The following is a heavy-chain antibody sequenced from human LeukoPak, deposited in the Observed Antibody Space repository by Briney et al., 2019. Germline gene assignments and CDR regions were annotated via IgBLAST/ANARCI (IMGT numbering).Heavy chain of an antibody. CDR1: GGSISSYY. Sequence: SETLSLTCTVSGGSISSYYWSWIRQPPGKGLEWIGYIYYSGSTNYNPSLKCRVTISVDTSKNQFSLKLSSVTAADTAVYYCAREGFHWFDPWGQGTLVTVSS. CDR3: AREGFHWFDP. J-gene: IGHJ5*02. V-gene: IGHV4-59*01. CDR2: IYYSGST.